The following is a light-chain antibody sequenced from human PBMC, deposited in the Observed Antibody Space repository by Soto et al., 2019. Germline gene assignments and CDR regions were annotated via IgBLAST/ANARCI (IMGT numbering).Light chain of an antibody. V-gene: IGKV3-20*01. CDR2: GAS. CDR3: QQYGSSPWT. CDR1: QSVSSNY. Sequence: EIVLTQSPGTLSLSPGERATLSCRASQSVSSNYLAWYQQKPGQAPRLLIYGASSRATGIPDRFSGSGSGTDFTLAISRLESEDLAVYYCQQYGSSPWTFGLGTTVDI. J-gene: IGKJ1*01.